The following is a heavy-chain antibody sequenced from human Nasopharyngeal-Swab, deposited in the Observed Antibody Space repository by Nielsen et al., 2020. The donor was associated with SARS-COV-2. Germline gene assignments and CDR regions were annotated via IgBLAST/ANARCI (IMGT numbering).Heavy chain of an antibody. J-gene: IGHJ4*02. D-gene: IGHD3-22*01. CDR3: ARGGPYDSSVTGFDY. V-gene: IGHV3-7*01. Sequence: SLNLPFAASGFTFSSSWMSWVRHAPGMGLAWVANIKQDGSEKYYVDSVKGRFTISRDNAKNSLYLQMNSLRAEDTAVYYCARGGPYDSSVTGFDYWGQGTLVTVSS. CDR2: IKQDGSEK. CDR1: GFTFSSSW.